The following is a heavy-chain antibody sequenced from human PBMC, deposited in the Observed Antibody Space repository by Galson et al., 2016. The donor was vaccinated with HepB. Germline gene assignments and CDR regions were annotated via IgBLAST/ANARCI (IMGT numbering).Heavy chain of an antibody. CDR2: ISSSGSTI. Sequence: SLRLSCAASEFIFSDYYMHWVRQAPGKGLEWLSYISSSGSTIYYADSVKGRFTISRDNAKHSLSLQMNSLRAEDTAVYYCAREPLEDHGMDVWGKGTTVTVSS. CDR1: EFIFSDYY. CDR3: AREPLEDHGMDV. V-gene: IGHV3-11*01. J-gene: IGHJ6*04. D-gene: IGHD1-1*01.